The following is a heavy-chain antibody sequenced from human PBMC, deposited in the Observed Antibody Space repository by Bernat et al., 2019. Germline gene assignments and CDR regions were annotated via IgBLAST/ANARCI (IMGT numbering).Heavy chain of an antibody. J-gene: IGHJ4*02. V-gene: IGHV4-39*07. CDR1: GGSISSSSYY. CDR2: IYHSGST. CDR3: AGQGIAVADTVLRNFDY. D-gene: IGHD6-19*01. Sequence: QLQLQESGPGLVKPSETLSLTCTVSGGSISSSSYYWGWIRQPPGKGLEWIGSIYHSGSTYYNPSLKSRVTISVDTSKNQFSLKLSSVTAADTAVYYCAGQGIAVADTVLRNFDYWGQGTLVTVSS.